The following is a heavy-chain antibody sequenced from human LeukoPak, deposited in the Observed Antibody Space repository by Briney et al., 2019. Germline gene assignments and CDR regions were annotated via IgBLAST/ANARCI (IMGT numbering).Heavy chain of an antibody. CDR3: ARGGSYYNDAFDI. V-gene: IGHV3-48*01. Sequence: PGGSLRLSCAASGFTYSTYTMNWVRQAPGKGLEWVSYISSSSSTIYYADSVKGRFTISRDNAKNSLDLQMNSLRAEDTAVYYCARGGSYYNDAFDIWGQGTMVTVSS. D-gene: IGHD1-26*01. CDR1: GFTYSTYT. J-gene: IGHJ3*02. CDR2: ISSSSSTI.